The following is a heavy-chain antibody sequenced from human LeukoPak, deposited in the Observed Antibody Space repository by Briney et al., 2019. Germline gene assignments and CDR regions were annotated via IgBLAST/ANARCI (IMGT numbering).Heavy chain of an antibody. Sequence: SETLSLTCTVSGGSISSYYWSWIRQPPGKGLEWIGYIYTSGSTNYNPSLKSRVTISVDTSKNQFSLKLSSVTAADTAVYYCARHSSSSSWHYYYYMDVWGKGTTVTVSS. D-gene: IGHD6-13*01. V-gene: IGHV4-4*09. J-gene: IGHJ6*03. CDR3: ARHSSSSSWHYYYYMDV. CDR2: IYTSGST. CDR1: GGSISSYY.